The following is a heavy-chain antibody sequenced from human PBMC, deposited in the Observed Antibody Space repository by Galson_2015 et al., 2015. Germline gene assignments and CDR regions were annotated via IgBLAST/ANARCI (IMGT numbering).Heavy chain of an antibody. D-gene: IGHD2-15*01. V-gene: IGHV3-21*01. CDR2: ISSSSSYI. CDR3: ARDLGEGDIVVVVAHPNGMDV. J-gene: IGHJ6*02. CDR1: GFTFSSYS. Sequence: SLRLSCAASGFTFSSYSMNWVGQAPGKGREWVSSISSSSSYIYYADSVKGRFTISRDNAKNSLYLQMNSLRAEDTAVYYCARDLGEGDIVVVVAHPNGMDVWGQGTTVTVSS.